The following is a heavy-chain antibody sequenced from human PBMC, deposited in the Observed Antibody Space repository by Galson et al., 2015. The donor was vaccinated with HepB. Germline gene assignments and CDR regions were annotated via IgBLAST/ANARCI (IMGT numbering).Heavy chain of an antibody. J-gene: IGHJ2*01. CDR1: GFSFNSYS. CDR2: ISSRGNYI. CDR3: AREHDAVVGHPYFHL. Sequence: LRLSCAASGFSFNSYSMNWVRQAPGKGLEWVSSISSRGNYINYADSVKGRFTISRDNAKNSLYLRMISLRVEDTAVYYCAREHDAVVGHPYFHLWGRGTLVTVSS. V-gene: IGHV3-21*01. D-gene: IGHD3-22*01.